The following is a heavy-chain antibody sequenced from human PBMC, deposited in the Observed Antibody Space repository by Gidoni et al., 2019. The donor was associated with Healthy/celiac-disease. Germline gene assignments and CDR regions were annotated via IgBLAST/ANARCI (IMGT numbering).Heavy chain of an antibody. CDR2: IYYSGST. Sequence: QVQLQESGPGLVKPPETLSLTCTASGGSISSYYWSWIRQPPGKGLEWIGYIYYSGSTNYNPSRKSRVTISVDTSKNQFSLKLSSVTAADTAVYYCARGSSWYYYGMDVWGKGTTVTVSS. CDR1: GGSISSYY. V-gene: IGHV4-59*01. J-gene: IGHJ6*04. CDR3: ARGSSWYYYGMDV. D-gene: IGHD6-13*01.